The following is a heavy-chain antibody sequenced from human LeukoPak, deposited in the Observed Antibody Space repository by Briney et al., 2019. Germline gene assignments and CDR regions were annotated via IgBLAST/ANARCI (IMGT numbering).Heavy chain of an antibody. Sequence: ASVKLSCKASGYTFTSYGISWVRQAPGQGLEWMGWISAYNGNTNYAQKLQGRVTMTTDTTTSTAYMELRSLRSDDTAVYYCARDRATTVTTSYYYGMDVWGQGTTVTVSS. D-gene: IGHD4-17*01. CDR1: GYTFTSYG. CDR3: ARDRATTVTTSYYYGMDV. V-gene: IGHV1-18*01. J-gene: IGHJ6*02. CDR2: ISAYNGNT.